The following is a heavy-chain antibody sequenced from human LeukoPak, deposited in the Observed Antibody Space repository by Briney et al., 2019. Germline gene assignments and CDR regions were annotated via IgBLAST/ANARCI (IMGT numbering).Heavy chain of an antibody. CDR1: GDSISSHY. D-gene: IGHD3-22*01. CDR3: ARGHYYGTSGDY. J-gene: IGHJ4*02. CDR2: IDYSGGT. V-gene: IGHV4-59*11. Sequence: SETLSLTCAVSGDSISSHYWSWIRQPPGKGLEWIGYIDYSGGTNYNPSLKSRVTISVDTSKNQFSLNLSSVTAADTAVYYCARGHYYGTSGDYWGQGTLVTVSS.